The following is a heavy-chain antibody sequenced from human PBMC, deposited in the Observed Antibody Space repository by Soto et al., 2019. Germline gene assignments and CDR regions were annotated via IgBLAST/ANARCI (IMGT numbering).Heavy chain of an antibody. J-gene: IGHJ5*02. CDR2: ISVDNGNT. CDR1: GYTFTDYD. D-gene: IGHD4-4*01. CDR3: ARTSVSNYNGFDP. Sequence: QGQLVQSGAEVKKPGASVKVSCKASGYTFTDYDISWVRQAPGQGLEWMGWISVDNGNTKYVESLQGRVTMTTDTSTSTAYMEVRSLRSDDTAGYYFARTSVSNYNGFDPWGQGTRVGVSS. V-gene: IGHV1-18*01.